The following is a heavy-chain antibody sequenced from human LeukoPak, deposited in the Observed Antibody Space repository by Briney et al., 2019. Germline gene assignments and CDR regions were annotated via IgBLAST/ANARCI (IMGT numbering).Heavy chain of an antibody. Sequence: SQTLSLTCTVSGGSISSGSYYWSWIRQPAGKGLEWIGRIYTSGSTNYNPSLKSRVTISVDTSKNQFSLKLSSVTAADTAVYYCARELYGGNSDWGQGTLVTVSS. V-gene: IGHV4-61*02. D-gene: IGHD4-23*01. CDR1: GGSISSGSYY. CDR2: IYTSGST. J-gene: IGHJ4*02. CDR3: ARELYGGNSD.